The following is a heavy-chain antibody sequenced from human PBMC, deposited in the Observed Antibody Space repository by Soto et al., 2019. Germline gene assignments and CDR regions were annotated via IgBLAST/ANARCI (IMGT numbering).Heavy chain of an antibody. CDR3: ARVVHRPRSYYYYGMDV. CDR1: GGSISSYY. D-gene: IGHD6-6*01. CDR2: IYTSGST. Sequence: PSETLSLTCTVSGGSISSYYWSWIRQPAGKGLEWIGRIYTSGSTNYNPSLKGRVTMSVDTSKNQFSLKLSSVTAADTAVYYCARVVHRPRSYYYYGMDVWGQGTTVTVSS. J-gene: IGHJ6*02. V-gene: IGHV4-4*07.